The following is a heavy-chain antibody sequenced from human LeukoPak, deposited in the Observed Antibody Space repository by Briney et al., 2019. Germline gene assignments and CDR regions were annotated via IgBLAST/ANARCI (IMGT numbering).Heavy chain of an antibody. CDR1: GGSISTSYYY. J-gene: IGHJ4*02. Sequence: SETLPLTCTVSGGSISTSYYYWGWIRQPPGKGLEWIGNIHNSESTYYNPSLKSRVTISVDTSKNQFSLKLSSVTAADTAVYYCARQATFGYAYAYYFDYWGQGSLVTVSS. D-gene: IGHD5-18*01. CDR2: IHNSEST. V-gene: IGHV4-39*01. CDR3: ARQATFGYAYAYYFDY.